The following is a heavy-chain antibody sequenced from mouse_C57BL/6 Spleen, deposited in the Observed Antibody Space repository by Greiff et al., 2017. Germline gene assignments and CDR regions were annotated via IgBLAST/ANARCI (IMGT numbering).Heavy chain of an antibody. D-gene: IGHD1-1*01. Sequence: VQLQQPGAELVKPGASVKLSCKASGYTFTSYWMHWVKQRPGQGLEWIGMIHPNSGSTNYNEKFKSKATLTVDKSSSTAYMQLSSLTSEDSAVYYCARGAITTVVATGDWYFDVWGTGTTVTVSS. CDR2: IHPNSGST. J-gene: IGHJ1*03. CDR3: ARGAITTVVATGDWYFDV. CDR1: GYTFTSYW. V-gene: IGHV1-64*01.